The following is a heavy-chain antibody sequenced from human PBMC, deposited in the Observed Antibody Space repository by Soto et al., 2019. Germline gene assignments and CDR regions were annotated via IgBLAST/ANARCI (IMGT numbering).Heavy chain of an antibody. D-gene: IGHD3-16*02. CDR1: GFTFSSAW. CDR2: VKSKGDGETT. J-gene: IGHJ4*02. Sequence: EVQLAESGGGLVEAGGSLRLSCAASGFTFSSAWMSWVRQAPGKGLECVGRVKSKGDGETTEYAAPVKGRFLISREDSTNTLNLQMNDVKVEDTAIYYCLADIPPPEGPSYPIDFWGQGAVVTVSS. V-gene: IGHV3-15*01. CDR3: LADIPPPEGPSYPIDF.